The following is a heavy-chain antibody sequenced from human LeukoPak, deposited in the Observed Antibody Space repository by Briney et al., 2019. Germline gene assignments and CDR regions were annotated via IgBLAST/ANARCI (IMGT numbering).Heavy chain of an antibody. J-gene: IGHJ4*02. Sequence: PGGSLRLSCAASGFTFSSYSMNWVRQAPGKGLEWVSSISSSSYIYYADSVKGRLTISRDNAKNSLYLQMNSLRAEDTAVYYCARAHSGSYGYWGQGTLVTVSS. CDR3: ARAHSGSYGY. V-gene: IGHV3-21*01. CDR1: GFTFSSYS. D-gene: IGHD1-26*01. CDR2: ISSSSYI.